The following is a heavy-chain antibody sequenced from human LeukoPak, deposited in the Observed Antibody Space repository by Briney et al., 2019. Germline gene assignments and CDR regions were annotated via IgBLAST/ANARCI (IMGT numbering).Heavy chain of an antibody. CDR3: ARLDSSSWYDWFQASSGNWFDP. V-gene: IGHV1-18*01. D-gene: IGHD6-13*01. CDR1: GYTFTSYG. CDR2: ISAYNGNT. Sequence: ASVKVSCKASGYTFTSYGISWVRQAPGQGLEWMGWISAYNGNTNYAQKLQGRVTMTTDTSTSTAYVELRSLRSDDTAVYYCARLDSSSWYDWFQASSGNWFDPWGQGTLVTVSS. J-gene: IGHJ5*02.